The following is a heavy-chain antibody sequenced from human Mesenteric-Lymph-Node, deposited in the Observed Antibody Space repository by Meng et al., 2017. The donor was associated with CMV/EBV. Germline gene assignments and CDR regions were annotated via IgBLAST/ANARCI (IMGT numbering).Heavy chain of an antibody. CDR3: ASPAGSSSWYEEDAFDI. Sequence: GSLRLSCTVSGYSISSGYYWGWIRQPPGKGLEWIGSIYYSGSTYYNPSLKSRVTISVDTSKNQFSLKLSSVTAADTAVYYCASPAGSSSWYEEDAFDIWGQGTMVTVSS. J-gene: IGHJ3*02. V-gene: IGHV4-38-2*02. D-gene: IGHD6-13*01. CDR1: GYSISSGYY. CDR2: IYYSGST.